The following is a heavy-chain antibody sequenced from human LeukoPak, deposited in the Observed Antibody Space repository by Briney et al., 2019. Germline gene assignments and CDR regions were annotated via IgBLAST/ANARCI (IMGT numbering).Heavy chain of an antibody. D-gene: IGHD6-13*01. J-gene: IGHJ4*02. V-gene: IGHV4-59*01. Sequence: SETLSLTCSVSGGSISNYYWSWIRQPPGKGLEWIGYISYSGSTNYNPSLKSRVTISVDTSKNQFSLKLSSVTAADTAVYYCARGPVSGIAAAGLWGQGTLVTVSS. CDR2: ISYSGST. CDR3: ARGPVSGIAAAGL. CDR1: GGSISNYY.